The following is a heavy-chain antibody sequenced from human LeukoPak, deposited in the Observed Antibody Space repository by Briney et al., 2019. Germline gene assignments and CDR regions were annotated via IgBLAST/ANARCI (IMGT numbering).Heavy chain of an antibody. V-gene: IGHV3-23*01. D-gene: IGHD3-22*01. CDR3: AKDSPYYYDSSGERVFGDY. Sequence: GGSLRLSCAASGFTFSSYGMSWVRQAPGKGLEWVSAISGSGGSTYYADSVKGRFTISRDNSKNTLYLQMNSLRAEDTAVYYCAKDSPYYYDSSGERVFGDYWGQGTLVTVSS. J-gene: IGHJ4*02. CDR2: ISGSGGST. CDR1: GFTFSSYG.